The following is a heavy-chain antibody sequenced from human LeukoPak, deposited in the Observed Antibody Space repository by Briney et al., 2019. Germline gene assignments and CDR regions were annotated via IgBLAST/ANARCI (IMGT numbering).Heavy chain of an antibody. Sequence: PGGSLRLSCAASGFTFSSYEMNWVRQAPGKGLEWVSYISSSGSNIYYADYVKGRFTISRDNAKNSLYLQMNSLRAEDTAVYYCARAGKDRSSWALDYWGQGTLVTVCS. CDR2: ISSSGSNI. J-gene: IGHJ4*02. CDR1: GFTFSSYE. CDR3: ARAGKDRSSWALDY. V-gene: IGHV3-48*03. D-gene: IGHD6-13*01.